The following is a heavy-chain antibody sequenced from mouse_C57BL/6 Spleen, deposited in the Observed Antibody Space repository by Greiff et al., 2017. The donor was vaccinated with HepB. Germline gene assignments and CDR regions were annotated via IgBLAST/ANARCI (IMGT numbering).Heavy chain of an antibody. CDR3: DRKGPSTVVAHYYAMDY. J-gene: IGHJ4*01. V-gene: IGHV2-2*01. CDR1: GFSLTSYG. CDR2: IWSGGST. Sequence: QVQLKESGPGLVQPSQSLSITCTVSGFSLTSYGVHWVRQSPGKGLEWLGVIWSGGSTDYNAAFISRLSISKDNSKSQVFFKMNSLQADDTAIYYCDRKGPSTVVAHYYAMDYWGQGTSVTVSS. D-gene: IGHD1-1*01.